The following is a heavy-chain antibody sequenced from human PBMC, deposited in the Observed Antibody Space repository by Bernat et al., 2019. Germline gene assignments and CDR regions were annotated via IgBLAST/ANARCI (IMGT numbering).Heavy chain of an antibody. D-gene: IGHD3-3*01. J-gene: IGHJ5*02. CDR2: ISAYNGNT. CDR1: GYTFTSYG. CDR3: ARADYDFWSGLIRGWFDP. V-gene: IGHV1-18*01. Sequence: QVQLVQSGAEVKKPGASVKVSCKASGYTFTSYGISWVRQAPGQGLEWMGWISAYNGNTNYAQKLQGRVTMTTDTSTNTAYMELRSLRSDDTAVYYCARADYDFWSGLIRGWFDPWGQGTLVTVSS.